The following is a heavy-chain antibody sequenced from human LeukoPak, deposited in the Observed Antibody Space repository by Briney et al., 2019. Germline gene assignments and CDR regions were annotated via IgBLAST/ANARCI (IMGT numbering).Heavy chain of an antibody. J-gene: IGHJ6*02. CDR1: GGSFSGYY. CDR3: ARGEWDSYYYYGMDV. V-gene: IGHV4-34*01. D-gene: IGHD1-26*01. Sequence: SETLSLTCAVYGGSFSGYYWSWIRQPPGKGLEWIGEINHSGSTNYNPSLKSRVTISVDTSKNQFSLKLSSVTAADTAVYYYARGEWDSYYYYGMDVWGQGTTVTVSS. CDR2: INHSGST.